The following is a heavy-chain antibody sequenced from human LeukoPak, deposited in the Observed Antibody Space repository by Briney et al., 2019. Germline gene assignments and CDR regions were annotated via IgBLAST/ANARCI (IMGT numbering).Heavy chain of an antibody. CDR3: TGVVVPAALANDAFDI. D-gene: IGHD2-2*01. J-gene: IGHJ3*02. V-gene: IGHV3-49*04. CDR2: IRSKAYGGTT. Sequence: GGSLRLSCAAPGFTFSSYSMNWVRQAPGKGLEWVGFIRSKAYGGTTEYAASVKGRFTISRDDSKSIAYLQMNSLKTEDTAVYYCTGVVVPAALANDAFDIWGQGTMVTVSS. CDR1: GFTFSSYS.